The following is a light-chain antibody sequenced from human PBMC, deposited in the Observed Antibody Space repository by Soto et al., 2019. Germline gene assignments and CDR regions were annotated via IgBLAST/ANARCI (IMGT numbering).Light chain of an antibody. CDR3: QEYNSHSRYT. CDR2: TAS. Sequence: DIQMTQSPSTLSASVGDRVTITCRASQSISSWLAWYQQKPGKAPKLLIYTASSLESGVPSRFSGSGSGTAFTLTISRLQPDDFATYYCQEYNSHSRYTFGQGTKLEIK. CDR1: QSISSW. V-gene: IGKV1-5*03. J-gene: IGKJ2*01.